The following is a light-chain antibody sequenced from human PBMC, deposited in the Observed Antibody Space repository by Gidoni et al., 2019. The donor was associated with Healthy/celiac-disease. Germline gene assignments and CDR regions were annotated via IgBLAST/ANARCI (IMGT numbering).Light chain of an antibody. J-gene: IGLJ1*01. CDR1: SSDVGGYNY. CDR2: DVS. CDR3: SSYTSSSTSCV. V-gene: IGLV2-14*03. Sequence: QSALTQPASVSGSPGHSITISCTGTSSDVGGYNYVSWYQQHPGKAPKLMIYDVSNRPSGVSNRFSGSKSGNTASLTSSGRQAEDEADYYCSSYTSSSTSCVFGTGTKVTVL.